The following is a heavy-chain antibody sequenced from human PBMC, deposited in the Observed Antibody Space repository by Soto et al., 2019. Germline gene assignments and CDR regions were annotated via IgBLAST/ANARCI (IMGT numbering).Heavy chain of an antibody. CDR1: GFTFTSSA. Sequence: QMQLVQSGPEVKKPGTSVKVSCKASGFTFTSSAVQWVRQARGQRLEWIGWIVVGSGNTNYAQKFQERVTITRDMSKSTAYVELSSLRSEDTAVYYCAAAGGAAAGRGGDYYYYGMDVWGQGTTVTVSS. V-gene: IGHV1-58*01. CDR2: IVVGSGNT. D-gene: IGHD6-13*01. J-gene: IGHJ6*02. CDR3: AAAGGAAAGRGGDYYYYGMDV.